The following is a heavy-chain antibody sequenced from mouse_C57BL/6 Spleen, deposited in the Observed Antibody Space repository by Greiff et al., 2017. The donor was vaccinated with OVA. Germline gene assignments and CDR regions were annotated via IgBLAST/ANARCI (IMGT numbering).Heavy chain of an antibody. D-gene: IGHD4-1*01. CDR1: GFTFSDYG. CDR3: ARRTTGTGFAY. V-gene: IGHV5-17*01. CDR2: ISSGSSTI. J-gene: IGHJ3*01. Sequence: EVKLVESGGGLVKPGGSLKLSCAASGFTFSDYGMHWVRQAPEQGLEWVAYISSGSSTIYYADTVKGRFTISRDNAKNTLFLHMTSLRSEDTAMYYCARRTTGTGFAYRGQGTLVTVSA.